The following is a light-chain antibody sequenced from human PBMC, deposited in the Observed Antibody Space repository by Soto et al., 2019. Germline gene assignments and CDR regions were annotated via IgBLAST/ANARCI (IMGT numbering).Light chain of an antibody. V-gene: IGLV2-14*01. CDR2: EVS. CDR1: SSDVGGYNY. Sequence: QSALTQPASVSGSPGQSITISCTGTSSDVGGYNYVSWYQQHPGKAPKLMIYEVSNRPSGVSNRFSGSKSGNTASLTISGLQAEDEADLYCSSYTSSRNEYVFGTGTKLTVL. J-gene: IGLJ1*01. CDR3: SSYTSSRNEYV.